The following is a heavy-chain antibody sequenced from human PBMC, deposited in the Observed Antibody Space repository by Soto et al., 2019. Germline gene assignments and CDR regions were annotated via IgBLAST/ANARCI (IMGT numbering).Heavy chain of an antibody. D-gene: IGHD1-26*01. CDR2: IRSKTHSYAT. V-gene: IGHV3-73*02. J-gene: IGHJ4*02. CDR1: GFTLSGSA. CDR3: TRSGGSYSFGY. Sequence: EVQLVESGGGLVQPGESLKLSCAASGFTLSGSAVHWVRQASGKGLEWVGRIRSKTHSYATEYIASVKGRFTMSRDDSNNTAYLQMNGLKTEDTAVYYCTRSGGSYSFGYWGQGTLVTVSS.